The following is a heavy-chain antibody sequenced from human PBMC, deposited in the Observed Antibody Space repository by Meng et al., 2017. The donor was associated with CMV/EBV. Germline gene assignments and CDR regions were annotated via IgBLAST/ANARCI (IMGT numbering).Heavy chain of an antibody. Sequence: GESLKISCAASGFTFSGSAMHWVRQASGKGLEWVGRIRSKANSYATAYAASVKGRFTISRDDSKNTAYLQMNSLKTEDTAVYYCAKGNYDFWSGSQILHYYYGMDVWGQGTTVTVSS. J-gene: IGHJ6*02. V-gene: IGHV3-73*01. CDR3: AKGNYDFWSGSQILHYYYGMDV. D-gene: IGHD3-3*01. CDR2: IRSKANSYAT. CDR1: GFTFSGSA.